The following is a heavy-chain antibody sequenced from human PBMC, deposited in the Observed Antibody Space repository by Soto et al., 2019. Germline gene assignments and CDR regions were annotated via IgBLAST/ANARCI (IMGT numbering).Heavy chain of an antibody. CDR1: GGSISSYY. J-gene: IGHJ4*02. Sequence: QVQLQESGPGLVKPSETLSLTCTVSGGSISSYYWSWIRQPPGRGLEWIGYIYYSGSTNYNPSLKSRVIISVDTSKNQFSLQLSSVTVADTSVYYCARSPVLRFLEWPSGFAYWGQGTLVTVSS. CDR2: IYYSGST. D-gene: IGHD3-3*01. V-gene: IGHV4-59*01. CDR3: ARSPVLRFLEWPSGFAY.